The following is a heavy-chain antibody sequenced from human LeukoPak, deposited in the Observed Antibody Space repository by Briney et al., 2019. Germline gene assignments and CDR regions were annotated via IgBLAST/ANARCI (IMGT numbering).Heavy chain of an antibody. Sequence: SETLSLTCAVYGGSFSGYYWSWIRQPPGKGLEWIGEINHSGSTNYNPSLKSRVTISVDTSKNQFSLKLSSVTAADTAVYYCARLVRGPDYWGQGTLVTVSS. CDR3: ARLVRGPDY. D-gene: IGHD3-10*01. CDR1: GGSFSGYY. V-gene: IGHV4-34*01. J-gene: IGHJ4*02. CDR2: INHSGST.